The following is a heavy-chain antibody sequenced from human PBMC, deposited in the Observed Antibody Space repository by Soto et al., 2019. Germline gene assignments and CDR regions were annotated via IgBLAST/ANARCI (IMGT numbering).Heavy chain of an antibody. V-gene: IGHV3-23*01. J-gene: IGHJ4*02. Sequence: GGSLRLSCAASGFTFSNYAMTWVRQAPGKGLEWVSAISGSGGSTYYADSVKGRFTISRDNSKNTVYLQMNSLRAEDTAVYYCASRNYYDSSGYFYWYYFDYWGQGTLVTVSS. CDR2: ISGSGGST. CDR3: ASRNYYDSSGYFYWYYFDY. CDR1: GFTFSNYA. D-gene: IGHD3-22*01.